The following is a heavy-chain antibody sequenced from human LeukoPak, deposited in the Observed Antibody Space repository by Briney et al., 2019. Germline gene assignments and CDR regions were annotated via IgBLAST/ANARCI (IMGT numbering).Heavy chain of an antibody. D-gene: IGHD4-23*01. V-gene: IGHV3-7*04. Sequence: GGSLRLSCAASRFTFSRYWMRWVGQAPGKGLEWVANIKQEGSEKYYVDSVRGRFTNSRDNAKNSLYLQMNSLRAENTAVYYCARAVGNSGNDYWGQGTLVTVSS. CDR2: IKQEGSEK. CDR1: RFTFSRYW. CDR3: ARAVGNSGNDY. J-gene: IGHJ4*02.